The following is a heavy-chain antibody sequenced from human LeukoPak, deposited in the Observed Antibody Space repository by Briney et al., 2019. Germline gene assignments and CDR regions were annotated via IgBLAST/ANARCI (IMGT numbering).Heavy chain of an antibody. CDR2: IYYSGST. V-gene: IGHV4-38-2*02. CDR1: GYSISSGYY. J-gene: IGHJ5*02. Sequence: PSETLSLTCTVSGYSISSGYYWGWIRQPPGKGLEWIGSIYYSGSTYYNPSLKSRVTISVDTSKNQFSLKLSSVTAADTAVYYCARHTRTLRYFDLLPGGWWFDPWGQGTLVTVSS. CDR3: ARHTRTLRYFDLLPGGWWFDP. D-gene: IGHD3-9*01.